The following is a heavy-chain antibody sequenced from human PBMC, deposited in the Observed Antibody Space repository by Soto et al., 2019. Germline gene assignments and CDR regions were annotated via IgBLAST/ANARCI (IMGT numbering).Heavy chain of an antibody. V-gene: IGHV1-69*19. D-gene: IGHD3-10*01. CDR2: ISPMLGAA. CDR1: GGPSTTNP. Sequence: QVHRVKSGAGMKKPGCSVKSSFRFSGGPSTTNPLNWVGQAPGQGPEGMGDISPMLGAANYAPKFQGRVTITADESTGTSYMQLSSLTSEDTALYFCAREVQVHTPAFVYWGQGTLVTVSS. J-gene: IGHJ4*02. CDR3: AREVQVHTPAFVY.